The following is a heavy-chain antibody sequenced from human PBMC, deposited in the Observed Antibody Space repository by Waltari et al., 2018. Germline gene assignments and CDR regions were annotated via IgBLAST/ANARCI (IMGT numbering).Heavy chain of an antibody. CDR3: ARFTQVAGSSLLDY. CDR2: INYSWTP. J-gene: IGHJ4*02. V-gene: IGHV4-39*01. Sequence: QLLLQESGPGLVKPSETLSLTCTVSGDSSTSSLDYCGWIRQPPGKRFEWIGIINYSWTPYYNPSLRSQVTMSVDMSKNQFSLKLTSVTAADTAVYYCARFTQVAGSSLLDYWGQGTLVTVSS. CDR1: GDSSTSSLDY. D-gene: IGHD6-19*01.